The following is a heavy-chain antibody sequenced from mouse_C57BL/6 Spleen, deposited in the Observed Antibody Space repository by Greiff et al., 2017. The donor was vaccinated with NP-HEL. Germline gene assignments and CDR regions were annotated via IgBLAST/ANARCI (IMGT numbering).Heavy chain of an antibody. D-gene: IGHD2-2*01. CDR2: INPNNGGT. J-gene: IGHJ3*01. CDR1: GYTFTDYY. Sequence: VQLQQSGPELVKPGASVKISCKASGYTFTDYYMNWVKQSHGKSLEWIGDINPNNGGTSYNQKFKGKATLTVDKSSSTSYMDLRSLTSEDSAVYYCAREGVDGYDNFFFAYWGQGTLVTVSA. V-gene: IGHV1-26*01. CDR3: AREGVDGYDNFFFAY.